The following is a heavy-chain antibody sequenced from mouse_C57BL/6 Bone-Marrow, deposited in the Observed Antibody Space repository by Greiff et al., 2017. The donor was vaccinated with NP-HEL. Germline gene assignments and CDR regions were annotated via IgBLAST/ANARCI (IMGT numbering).Heavy chain of an antibody. CDR1: GYSFTGYY. V-gene: IGHV1-42*01. CDR3: ARSFYYSNWYFDV. CDR2: INPSTGGT. Sequence: DVQLQESGPELVKPGASVKISCKASGYSFTGYYMNWVKQSPEKSLEWIGEINPSTGGTTYNQKFKAKATLTVDKSSSTAYMQLKSLTSEDSAVYYCARSFYYSNWYFDVWGTGTTVTVSS. J-gene: IGHJ1*03. D-gene: IGHD2-5*01.